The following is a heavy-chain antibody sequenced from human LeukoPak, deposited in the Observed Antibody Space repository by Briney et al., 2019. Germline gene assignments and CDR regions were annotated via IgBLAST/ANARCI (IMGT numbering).Heavy chain of an antibody. CDR2: INHSGST. CDR1: GGSFSGYY. D-gene: IGHD3-10*01. Sequence: SETLSLTCAVYGGSFSGYYWSWVRQPPEKGLEWIGEINHSGSTNYNPSLKSRVTISVDTSKNQFSLKLSSVTAADTAVYYCARSRRLLWFGESSDRWGQGTLVTVSS. J-gene: IGHJ5*02. V-gene: IGHV4-34*01. CDR3: ARSRRLLWFGESSDR.